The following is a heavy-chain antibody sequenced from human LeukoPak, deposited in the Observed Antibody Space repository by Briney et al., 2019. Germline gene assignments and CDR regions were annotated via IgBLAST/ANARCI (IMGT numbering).Heavy chain of an antibody. V-gene: IGHV3-74*01. CDR1: GFTFSHYW. D-gene: IGHD3-22*01. J-gene: IGHJ4*02. CDR2: TNTDGSST. Sequence: GGSLRLSCEAPGFTFSHYWMHWVRQAPGKGLVWVSRTNTDGSSTSYMDSAKGRFTISRDNAKNTIYLQMNSLRAEDTAVYYCVPSDSSGLDWGQGTLVTVSS. CDR3: VPSDSSGLD.